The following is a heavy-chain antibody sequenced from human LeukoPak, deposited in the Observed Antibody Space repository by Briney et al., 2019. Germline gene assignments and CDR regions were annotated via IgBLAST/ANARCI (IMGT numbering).Heavy chain of an antibody. CDR3: ARNVLLWFGELSLDV. J-gene: IGHJ6*04. CDR1: GGSISSYY. V-gene: IGHV4-34*01. CDR2: INHSGST. Sequence: SETLSLTCTVSGGSISSYYWSWIRQPPGKGLEWIGEINHSGSTNYNPSLKSRVTISVDTSKNQFSLKLSSVTAADTAVYYCARNVLLWFGELSLDVWGKGTTVTISS. D-gene: IGHD3-10*01.